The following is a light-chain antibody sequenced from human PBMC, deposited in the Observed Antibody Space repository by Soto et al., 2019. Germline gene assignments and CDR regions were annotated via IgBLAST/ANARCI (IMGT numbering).Light chain of an antibody. V-gene: IGKV1-33*01. CDR3: QHYDNLPPA. CDR2: DAS. J-gene: IGKJ1*01. CDR1: QDISNY. Sequence: DIQMTQSPSSLSASVGDRVTITCQASQDISNYLNWYQQKPGKAPKLLIYDASNLETGVPSRFSGSGSGTDFTFTISSLQPEDIATYYCQHYDNLPPAFGQGTKVDI.